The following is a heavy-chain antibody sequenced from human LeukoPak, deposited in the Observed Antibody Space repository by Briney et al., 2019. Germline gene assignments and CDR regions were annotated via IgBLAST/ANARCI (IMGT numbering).Heavy chain of an antibody. CDR2: IYPGDSDT. Sequence: GESLKISCQGSGYNFTTYWIGWVRQMPGKGLEWMGIIYPGDSDTRYSPSFQGQVTISADKSINTAYLQWTSLKASDTAMYYCARFITVAAYYFDSWGQETLVTVSS. J-gene: IGHJ4*02. CDR3: ARFITVAAYYFDS. V-gene: IGHV5-51*01. CDR1: GYNFTTYW. D-gene: IGHD6-19*01.